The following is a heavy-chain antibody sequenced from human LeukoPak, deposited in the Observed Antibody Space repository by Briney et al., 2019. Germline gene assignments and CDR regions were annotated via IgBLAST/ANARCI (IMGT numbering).Heavy chain of an antibody. CDR3: ARHVTGTTQYNWLDP. V-gene: IGHV5-51*01. CDR1: GYSFTSYW. CDR2: IYPGDSDT. Sequence: GESLKISCKGSGYSFTSYWIGWVRQMPGKGLEWMGIIYPGDSDTRYSPSFQGQVTISADKSISTAYLQWSSLKASDTAMYYCARHVTGTTQYNWLDPWGQGTLVTVYS. J-gene: IGHJ5*02. D-gene: IGHD1-1*01.